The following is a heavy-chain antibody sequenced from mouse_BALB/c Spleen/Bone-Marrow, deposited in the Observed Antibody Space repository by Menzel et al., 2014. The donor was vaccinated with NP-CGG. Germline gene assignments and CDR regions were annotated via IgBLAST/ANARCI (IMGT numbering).Heavy chain of an antibody. CDR2: IYPSDSYT. Sequence: VQLVESGAELVRPGASVKLSCKASGYTFTSYWINWVKQRPGQGLEWIGNIYPSDSYTNYNQKFKDKATLTVDKSSSTAYMQLSSPTSEDSAVYYCTRKYGPLYYFDHWGQGTTLTVSS. D-gene: IGHD2-10*02. CDR3: TRKYGPLYYFDH. CDR1: GYTFTSYW. J-gene: IGHJ2*01. V-gene: IGHV1-69*02.